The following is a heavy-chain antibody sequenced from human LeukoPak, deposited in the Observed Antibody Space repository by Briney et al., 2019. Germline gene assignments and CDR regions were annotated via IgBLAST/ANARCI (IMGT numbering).Heavy chain of an antibody. V-gene: IGHV1-18*01. J-gene: IGHJ3*02. D-gene: IGHD3-22*01. CDR2: ISAYNGNT. CDR1: GYTFTSYG. Sequence: ASVKVSCKASGYTFTSYGISWVRQAPGQGLEWMGWISAYNGNTNYAQKLQGRVTMTTDTSTSTAYMELRSLRSDDTAVYYCARVRGNSSGYYGQDAFDIWGQGTMVTVSS. CDR3: ARVRGNSSGYYGQDAFDI.